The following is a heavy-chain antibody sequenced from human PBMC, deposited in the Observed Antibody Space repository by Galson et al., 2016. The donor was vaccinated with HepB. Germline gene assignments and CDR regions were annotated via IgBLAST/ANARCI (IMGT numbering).Heavy chain of an antibody. V-gene: IGHV3-23*01. Sequence: SLRLSCAASGFTFSNYGMNWVRQAPGKGLEWVSAITGSGDNPYYADSVKGRFTISRDNSKNTLYLQMNSLRVEDTAVYYCAREGKGGFDIWGQGTMVTVSS. J-gene: IGHJ3*02. D-gene: IGHD2-15*01. CDR1: GFTFSNYG. CDR2: ITGSGDNP. CDR3: AREGKGGFDI.